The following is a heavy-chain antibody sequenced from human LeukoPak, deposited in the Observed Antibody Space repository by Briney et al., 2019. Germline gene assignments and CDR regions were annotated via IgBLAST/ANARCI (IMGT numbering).Heavy chain of an antibody. CDR3: ARGGPVVGDFLDY. CDR2: ISSSSSYI. V-gene: IGHV3-21*01. D-gene: IGHD3-10*01. CDR1: GFTFSSYE. Sequence: GGTLRLSCAASGFTFSSYEMNWVRQAPGKGLEWVSSISSSSSYIYYADSVKGRFTISRDNAKNSLYLQMNSLRAEDTAVYYCARGGPVVGDFLDYWDQGTLVTVSS. J-gene: IGHJ4*02.